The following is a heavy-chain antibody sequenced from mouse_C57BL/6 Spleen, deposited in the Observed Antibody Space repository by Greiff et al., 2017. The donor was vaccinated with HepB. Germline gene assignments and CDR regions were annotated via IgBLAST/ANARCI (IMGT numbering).Heavy chain of an antibody. CDR3: ARGSNSWFAY. CDR1: GYTFTDYN. D-gene: IGHD2-5*01. Sequence: VQLKESGPELVKPGASVKMSCKASGYTFTDYNMHWVKQSHGKSLEWIGYINPNNGGTSYNKKFKGKATLTVNKSSSTAYMELRSLTSEDSAVYYCARGSNSWFAYWGQGTLVTVSA. J-gene: IGHJ3*01. V-gene: IGHV1-22*01. CDR2: INPNNGGT.